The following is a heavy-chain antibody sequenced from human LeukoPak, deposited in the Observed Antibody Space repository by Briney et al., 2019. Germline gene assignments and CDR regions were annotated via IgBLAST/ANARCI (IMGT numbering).Heavy chain of an antibody. CDR3: ARGRAYYDSTGYYY. J-gene: IGHJ4*02. CDR2: IYTSGST. D-gene: IGHD3-22*01. Sequence: SETLSLTCTVSGGSISSYYWSWIRQPAGKGLEWIGRIYTSGSTNYNPSLKSRVTMSVDTSKNQFSLKLSSVTAADTAVYYCARGRAYYDSTGYYYWGQGALVTVSS. CDR1: GGSISSYY. V-gene: IGHV4-4*07.